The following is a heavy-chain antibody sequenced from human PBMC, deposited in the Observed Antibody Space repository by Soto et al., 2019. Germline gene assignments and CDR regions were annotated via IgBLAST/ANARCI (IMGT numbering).Heavy chain of an antibody. J-gene: IGHJ6*02. CDR3: ARDVPYYYAARMDV. V-gene: IGHV3-53*04. CDR1: GLPVSSNY. CDR2: LHSGGDT. D-gene: IGHD3-10*01. Sequence: EVQLVESGGGLVQPGGSLRLSCAASGLPVSSNYMTWVRQAPGKGLEWVSVLHSGGDTYYANSVKGRVTISRHDSTNTLCLQMNSLTPEDTAVHYCARDVPYYYAARMDVWGQGTTVTVSS.